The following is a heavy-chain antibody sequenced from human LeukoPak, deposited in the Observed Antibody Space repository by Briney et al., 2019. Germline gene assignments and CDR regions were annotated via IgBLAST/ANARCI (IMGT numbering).Heavy chain of an antibody. D-gene: IGHD5-24*01. J-gene: IGHJ4*02. CDR1: GGSFNGFY. Sequence: SETLSLTCAVHGGSFNGFYWTWMRQAPGKGPEWIREINHSRGTSYTASLWSRVTISQDTSKNQFSLKLTSVTAADTAVYYCARGLGEGYPDSWGQGTLVIVSS. V-gene: IGHV4-34*01. CDR2: INHSRGT. CDR3: ARGLGEGYPDS.